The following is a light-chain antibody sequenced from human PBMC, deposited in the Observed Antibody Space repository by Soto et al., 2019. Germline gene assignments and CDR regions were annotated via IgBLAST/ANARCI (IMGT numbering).Light chain of an antibody. CDR3: QQYGSSGT. V-gene: IGKV3-20*01. J-gene: IGKJ1*01. CDR2: GAS. Sequence: IGLTHSPGTLSLSPGERATLSCSASQSVSNNYLAWYQQKPGQAPRLLIYGASNRATGIPDSFSGSGSGTDLTLTITRLEPEDFAVYYCQQYGSSGTFGQGTKV. CDR1: QSVSNNY.